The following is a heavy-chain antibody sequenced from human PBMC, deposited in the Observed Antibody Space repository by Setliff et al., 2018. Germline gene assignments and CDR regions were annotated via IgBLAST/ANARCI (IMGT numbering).Heavy chain of an antibody. CDR3: ARLGGGGNNYFIIEYFQD. Sequence: GESLKISCKGSGYSFSSYWIGWVRQMPGKGLEWMGIIYPGDSDTRYSPSFQGQVTISADKSISTAYLQWSSLKASDTAMYYCARLGGGGNNYFIIEYFQDWGQGTLVTVSS. V-gene: IGHV5-51*01. D-gene: IGHD4-4*01. CDR1: GYSFSSYW. CDR2: IYPGDSDT. J-gene: IGHJ1*01.